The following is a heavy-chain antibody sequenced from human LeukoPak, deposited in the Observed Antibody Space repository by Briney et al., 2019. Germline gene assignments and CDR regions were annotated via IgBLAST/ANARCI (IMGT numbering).Heavy chain of an antibody. CDR3: AKAYCGGDCSSGSRYFDY. CDR1: GFTFSNYG. V-gene: IGHV3-30*02. J-gene: IGHJ4*02. Sequence: QPGGSLRLSCAASGFTFSNYGMNWVRQAPGKGLEWVAFIRYDGSDKHYADSVKGRFTISRDNSKTTLSLQMNSLRAEDTAVYYCAKAYCGGDCSSGSRYFDYWGQGTLVTVSS. CDR2: IRYDGSDK. D-gene: IGHD2-21*02.